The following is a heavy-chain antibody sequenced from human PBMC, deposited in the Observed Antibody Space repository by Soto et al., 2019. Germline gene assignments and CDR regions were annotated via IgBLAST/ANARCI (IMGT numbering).Heavy chain of an antibody. CDR2: ISGRGDST. Sequence: GGSLRLSCAASGFTFSSYAMSWVRQAPGKGLEWVSAISGRGDSTYYADSVKGRFTISRDNSRNTLYLQMNSLRAEDTAVYYCAKDPYFDFWSGYYYFDYWGQGTLVTVSS. V-gene: IGHV3-23*01. D-gene: IGHD3-3*01. J-gene: IGHJ4*02. CDR1: GFTFSSYA. CDR3: AKDPYFDFWSGYYYFDY.